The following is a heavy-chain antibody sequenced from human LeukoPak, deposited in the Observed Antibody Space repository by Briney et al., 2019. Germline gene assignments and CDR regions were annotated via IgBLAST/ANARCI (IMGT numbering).Heavy chain of an antibody. CDR3: ARDEDAF. Sequence: ASVKVSCKASGYTVTSYYMHWVRQAPGQGLEWMAILNPSGGSSNHAQKFQGRATLTRATSTGTVYMELSSLRSEDTAVYYCARDEDAFGGQGTLVTVSS. CDR1: GYTVTSYY. V-gene: IGHV1-46*01. CDR2: LNPSGGSS. J-gene: IGHJ4*02.